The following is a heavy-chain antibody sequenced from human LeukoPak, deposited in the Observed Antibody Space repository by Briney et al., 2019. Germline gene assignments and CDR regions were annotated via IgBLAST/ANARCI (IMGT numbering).Heavy chain of an antibody. J-gene: IGHJ4*02. CDR1: GGSFSGYY. V-gene: IGHV4-34*01. CDR3: ATLARVRVFDY. Sequence: PSETLSLTCAVYGGSFSGYYRSWIRQPPGKGLEWIGEINHSGSTNYNPSLKSRVTISVDTSKNQFSLKLSSVTAADTTVYYCATLARVRVFDYWGQGTLVTVSS. CDR2: INHSGST.